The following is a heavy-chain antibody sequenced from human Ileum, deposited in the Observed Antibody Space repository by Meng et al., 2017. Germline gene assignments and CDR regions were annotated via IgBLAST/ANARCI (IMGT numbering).Heavy chain of an antibody. CDR2: IWYDGSHQ. Sequence: GGSLRLSCAASGFTFSSYGMHWVRQAPGKGLEWVAFIWYDGSHQYYADSVKGRFTISRDNSNNTLHLQMNSLTAEDTAVYYCARGNTVTSHDNWGRGTLVTVSS. D-gene: IGHD4-17*01. CDR1: GFTFSSYG. V-gene: IGHV3-33*01. J-gene: IGHJ4*02. CDR3: ARGNTVTSHDN.